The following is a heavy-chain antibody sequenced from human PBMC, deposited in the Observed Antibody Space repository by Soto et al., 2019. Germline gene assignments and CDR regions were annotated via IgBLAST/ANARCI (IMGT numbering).Heavy chain of an antibody. CDR3: ATGAGWMVYAIDRVIPLPPEAFDY. J-gene: IGHJ4*02. V-gene: IGHV3-23*01. D-gene: IGHD2-8*01. Sequence: EVQLLESGGGLVQPGGSLRLSCAASGFIFSSYAMSWVRQAPGKGLEWVSAISGSGGRTYYADSVKGRFTISREDSKNTLYLQMNSLRAEDTAVYYCATGAGWMVYAIDRVIPLPPEAFDYWGQGTLVTVSS. CDR2: ISGSGGRT. CDR1: GFIFSSYA.